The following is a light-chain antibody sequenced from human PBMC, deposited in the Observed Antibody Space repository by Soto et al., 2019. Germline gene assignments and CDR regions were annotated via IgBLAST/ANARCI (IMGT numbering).Light chain of an antibody. CDR3: KLYGSSPMK. CDR2: GTS. CDR1: QSVSSSF. Sequence: EIVLTQSPGTLSLSPGERATLSCRASQSVSSSFLAWYQQKPGQAPSLLIYGTSSRATGIPDRFSGSGSGTDFTLTISRLEPEDLVVYYCKLYGSSPMKFGQWTTVEIK. J-gene: IGKJ1*01. V-gene: IGKV3-20*01.